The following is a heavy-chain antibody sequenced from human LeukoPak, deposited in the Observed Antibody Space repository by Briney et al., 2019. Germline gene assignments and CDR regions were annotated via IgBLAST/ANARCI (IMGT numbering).Heavy chain of an antibody. D-gene: IGHD3-22*01. CDR1: GFTFDDYA. J-gene: IGHJ3*02. CDR2: INWNSDSI. Sequence: GGSLRLSCAVSGFTFDDYAMHWVRQVPGKGLEWVSGINWNSDSIGYADSVKGRFTISRDNAKNSLYLQMNSLRAEDTAVYYCAREGDFNMIVVGLDAFDIWGQGTMVTVSS. CDR3: AREGDFNMIVVGLDAFDI. V-gene: IGHV3-9*01.